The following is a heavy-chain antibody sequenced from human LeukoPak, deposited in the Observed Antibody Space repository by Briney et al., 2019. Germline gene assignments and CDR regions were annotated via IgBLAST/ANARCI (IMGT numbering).Heavy chain of an antibody. CDR1: GGTFSSYA. CDR2: IIPILGIA. V-gene: IGHV1-69*04. D-gene: IGHD3/OR15-3a*01. Sequence: SVKVSCKASGGTFSSYAISWVRQAPGQGLEWMGRIIPILGIANYAQKFQGRVTITADKSTSTAYMELRSLRSDDTAVYYCAREEGLDFDYWGQGTLVTVSS. CDR3: AREEGLDFDY. J-gene: IGHJ4*02.